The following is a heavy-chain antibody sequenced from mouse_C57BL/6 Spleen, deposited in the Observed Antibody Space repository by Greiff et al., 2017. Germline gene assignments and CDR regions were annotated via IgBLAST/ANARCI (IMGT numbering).Heavy chain of an antibody. CDR1: GYAFSSSW. CDR3: ARLGIRGNSFDY. V-gene: IGHV1-82*01. J-gene: IGHJ2*01. Sequence: VQLQQSGPELVKPGASVKISCKASGYAFSSSWMNWVKQRPGKGLEWIGRIYPGDGDTNYNGKFKGKATLTADKSSSTAYMQLSSLTSEDSAVYFCARLGIRGNSFDYWGQGTTLTVSS. CDR2: IYPGDGDT.